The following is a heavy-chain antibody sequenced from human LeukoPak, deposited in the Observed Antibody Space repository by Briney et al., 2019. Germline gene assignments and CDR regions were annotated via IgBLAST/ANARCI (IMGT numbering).Heavy chain of an antibody. J-gene: IGHJ6*04. CDR1: GYSISSGYY. Sequence: PSETLSLTCTVSGYSISSGYYWGWIRQPPGKGLEWIGSIYHSGSTYYNPSLKSRVTISVDTSKNQFSLKLSSVTAADTAVYYCARVYEGIAAAQRKMGVWGKGTTVTVSS. V-gene: IGHV4-38-2*02. CDR3: ARVYEGIAAAQRKMGV. CDR2: IYHSGST. D-gene: IGHD6-13*01.